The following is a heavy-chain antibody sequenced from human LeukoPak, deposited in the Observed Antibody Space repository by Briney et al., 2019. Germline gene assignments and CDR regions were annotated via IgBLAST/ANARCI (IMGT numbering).Heavy chain of an antibody. V-gene: IGHV3-48*03. CDR3: ARDGTFYGSGSYFRYGMDV. J-gene: IGHJ6*02. Sequence: GGSLRLSCAASGFNFSSYGMNWVRQAPGKGLEWVSYISSSGSIIYYADSVKGRFTISRDNAKNSLYLQMNSLRAEDTAVYYCARDGTFYGSGSYFRYGMDVWGQGTTVTVSS. D-gene: IGHD3-10*01. CDR1: GFNFSSYG. CDR2: ISSSGSII.